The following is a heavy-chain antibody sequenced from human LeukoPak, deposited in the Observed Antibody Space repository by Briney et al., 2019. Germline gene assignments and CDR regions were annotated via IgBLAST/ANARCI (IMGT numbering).Heavy chain of an antibody. D-gene: IGHD2-2*01. CDR1: GFTFSSYA. CDR3: ASLYCSSTSCYRWAYYYYGMDV. CDR2: ISYDGSNK. V-gene: IGHV3-30-3*01. Sequence: PGGSLRLSCAASGFTFSSYAMHWVRQAPGKGLEWVAVISYDGSNKYYADSVKGRFTISRDNSKNTLYLQMNSLRAEDAAVYYCASLYCSSTSCYRWAYYYYGMDVWGQGTTVTVSS. J-gene: IGHJ6*02.